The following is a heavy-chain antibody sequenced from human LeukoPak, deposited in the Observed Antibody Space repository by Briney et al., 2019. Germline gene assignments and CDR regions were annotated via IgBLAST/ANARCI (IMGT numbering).Heavy chain of an antibody. Sequence: GGSLRLSCAASGFTISSYWMSWVRQAPGEGLEWVANIKQDGSEKHYVDSVKGRFTISRDNAKNSLYLQMNSLRAEDTAVYYCARDQSTMPFDYWGQGTLVTVSS. CDR3: ARDQSTMPFDY. D-gene: IGHD2-2*01. CDR2: IKQDGSEK. V-gene: IGHV3-7*01. J-gene: IGHJ4*02. CDR1: GFTISSYW.